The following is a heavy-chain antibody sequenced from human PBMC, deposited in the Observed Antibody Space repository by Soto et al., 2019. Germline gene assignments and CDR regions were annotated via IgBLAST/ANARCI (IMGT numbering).Heavy chain of an antibody. CDR3: TIGSWSGEVFDI. CDR2: IIPMLGVR. J-gene: IGHJ3*02. D-gene: IGHD2-21*01. Sequence: QVQLVQSGAEVKKPGSSVKVSCKDSGGTFSTYSMFWVRQAPGQGLEWMGRIIPMLGVRNDAQRFQDRVTIIGAKSTATVAMELSSLRSEDTALYYCTIGSWSGEVFDIWGQGTMVTVSS. CDR1: GGTFSTYS. V-gene: IGHV1-69*02.